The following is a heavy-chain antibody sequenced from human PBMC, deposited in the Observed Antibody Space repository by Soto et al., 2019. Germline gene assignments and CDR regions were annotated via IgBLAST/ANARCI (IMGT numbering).Heavy chain of an antibody. J-gene: IGHJ4*02. D-gene: IGHD6-13*01. Sequence: GGSLSLSCAASGFTFSSYAMSWVRQAPGKGLEWVSAISGSGGSTYYADSVKGRFTISRDNSKNTLYLQMNSLRAEDTAVYYCAKDLSSSWHFDYWGQGTLVTVSS. CDR1: GFTFSSYA. CDR3: AKDLSSSWHFDY. V-gene: IGHV3-23*01. CDR2: ISGSGGST.